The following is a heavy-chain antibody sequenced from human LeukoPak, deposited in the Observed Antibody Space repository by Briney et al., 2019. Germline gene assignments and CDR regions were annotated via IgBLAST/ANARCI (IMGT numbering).Heavy chain of an antibody. CDR1: GFTFSSYA. CDR2: ISGSGGST. V-gene: IGHV3-23*01. Sequence: GGSLRLSCAASGFTFSSYAMSWVRQAPGKGLEWVSAISGSGGSTYYADSVKGRFTISRDNSKNTLYLQMNSLRAEDTAVYYCATSPAPYYYYGMDVWGQGTTVTVSS. J-gene: IGHJ6*02. CDR3: ATSPAPYYYYGMDV.